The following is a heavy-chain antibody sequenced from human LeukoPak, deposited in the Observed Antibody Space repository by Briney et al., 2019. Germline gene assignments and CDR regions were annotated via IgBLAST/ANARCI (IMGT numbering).Heavy chain of an antibody. V-gene: IGHV3-30*02. CDR2: IRYDGSHK. D-gene: IGHD3-10*01. Sequence: GGSLRLSCEASGFTFSNYGLHWVRQAPGKGLEWVAFIRYDGSHKYYADSVKGRFTISRDNSKNTLYLQMNSLRAEDTAVYYCARDERITMVRGVIIPSLDYWGQGTLVTVSS. J-gene: IGHJ4*02. CDR1: GFTFSNYG. CDR3: ARDERITMVRGVIIPSLDY.